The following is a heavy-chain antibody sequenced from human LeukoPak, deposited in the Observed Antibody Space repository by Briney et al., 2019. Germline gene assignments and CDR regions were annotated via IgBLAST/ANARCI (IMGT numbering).Heavy chain of an antibody. J-gene: IGHJ3*02. CDR2: ISSSSSTI. Sequence: GGSLRLSCAASGXTFSSYSMNWVRQAPGKGREWVSYISSSSSTIYYADSEKGRFTISRDNAKNSLCLQMNSLRAEDTAVYYCARDRDFDWLSNLDAFDIWGQGTMVTVSS. V-gene: IGHV3-48*04. CDR3: ARDRDFDWLSNLDAFDI. D-gene: IGHD3-9*01. CDR1: GXTFSSYS.